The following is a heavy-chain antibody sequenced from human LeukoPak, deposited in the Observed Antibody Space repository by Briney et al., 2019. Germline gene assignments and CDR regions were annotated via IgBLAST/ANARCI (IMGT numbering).Heavy chain of an antibody. J-gene: IGHJ4*02. CDR1: GFTFSSYA. Sequence: PGGSLRLSCAASGFTFSSYAMSWVRQAPGKGLEWVAVISYDGSNKYYADSVKGRFTISRDNSKNTLYLQMNSLRAEDTAVYYCASQVLPTHSGYEDDYYFDYWGQGTLVTVSS. CDR2: ISYDGSNK. D-gene: IGHD5-12*01. V-gene: IGHV3-30-3*01. CDR3: ASQVLPTHSGYEDDYYFDY.